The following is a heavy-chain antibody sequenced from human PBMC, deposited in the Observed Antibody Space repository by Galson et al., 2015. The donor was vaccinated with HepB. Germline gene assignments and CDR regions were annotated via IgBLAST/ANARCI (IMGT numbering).Heavy chain of an antibody. CDR2: ISPYNGDT. Sequence: SVKVSCKASGYRFSTYSITWVRQAPGQGLEWMGWISPYNGDTKYARKFQGRVTMTTDTITSTAYMELRSLRADDTAVYYCARGALVGVVGGIQNNWCDPWGQGTLVTVSS. CDR3: ARGALVGVVGGIQNNWCDP. CDR1: GYRFSTYS. J-gene: IGHJ5*02. D-gene: IGHD2-15*01. V-gene: IGHV1-18*01.